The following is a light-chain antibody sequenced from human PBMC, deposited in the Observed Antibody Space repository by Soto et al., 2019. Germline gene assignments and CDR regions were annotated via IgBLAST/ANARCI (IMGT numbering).Light chain of an antibody. J-gene: IGLJ1*01. CDR1: SSNIGSNT. CDR2: SNN. CDR3: AAWDDSLNGYV. V-gene: IGLV1-44*01. Sequence: QSVLTQQPSASGTPGRRVVISCSGGSSNIGSNTVNWYQQLPGTAPKLLIYSNNHRPSGVPDRFSGSKSGTSASLAISGLQSDDEADYYCAAWDDSLNGYVFATGTKVTVL.